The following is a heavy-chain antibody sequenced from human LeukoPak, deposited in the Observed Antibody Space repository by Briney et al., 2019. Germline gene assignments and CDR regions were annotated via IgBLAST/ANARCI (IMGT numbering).Heavy chain of an antibody. D-gene: IGHD3-22*01. V-gene: IGHV4-59*08. CDR2: ISYSGST. J-gene: IGHJ4*02. CDR1: GGSISSYF. CDR3: ARQREYYESSGYYSFDY. Sequence: SETLSLTCTVSGGSISSYFWTWIRQPPGKGLEWIGYISYSGSTNYNPSLKSRVTISVDTSKNQFSLKLSSVTAADTAIYYCARQREYYESSGYYSFDYWGQGTLVTVSS.